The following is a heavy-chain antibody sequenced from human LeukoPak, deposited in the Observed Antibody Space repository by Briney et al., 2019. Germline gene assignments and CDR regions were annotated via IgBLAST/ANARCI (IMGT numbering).Heavy chain of an antibody. CDR1: GYTFTSYD. CDR2: MNPNSGNT. J-gene: IGHJ5*02. CDR3: ARLGIGVGYKLNWFDP. V-gene: IGHV1-8*01. Sequence: ASVKVSCKASGYTFTSYDINWVRQATGQGLEWMGWMNPNSGNTGYAQKFQGRVTMTRNTSISTAYMELSSLRSEDTAVYYCARLGIGVGYKLNWFDPWGQGTLVTVSS. D-gene: IGHD5-24*01.